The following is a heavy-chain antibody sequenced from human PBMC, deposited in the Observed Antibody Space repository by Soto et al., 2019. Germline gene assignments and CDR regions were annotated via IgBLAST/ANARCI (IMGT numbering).Heavy chain of an antibody. CDR2: IYYRGIT. D-gene: IGHD6-6*01. CDR3: ARHAGIADRRYYYCDY. Sequence: QVQLQESGPGLVKPSETLSLTCTVSGGSISSYYWSWIRQPPGKGLEWIGYIYYRGITNYNPSRTSRVTLSVDTSKNQFSLKLSSVTAADTAVYYCARHAGIADRRYYYCDYWGQGTLVTVSS. V-gene: IGHV4-59*08. CDR1: GGSISSYY. J-gene: IGHJ4*02.